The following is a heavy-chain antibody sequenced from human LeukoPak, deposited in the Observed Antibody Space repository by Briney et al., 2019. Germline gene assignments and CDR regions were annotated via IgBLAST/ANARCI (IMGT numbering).Heavy chain of an antibody. V-gene: IGHV5-51*01. J-gene: IGHJ4*02. D-gene: IGHD3-22*01. CDR1: GYSFTSYW. CDR2: IYPGDSDT. Sequence: GESLKISCKGSGYSFTSYWIGWVRQMSGKGLGWMGIIYPGDSDTRYSPSFQGQVTISADKSISTAYLQWSSLKASDTAMYYCARRPYYYDSSGYYYFDYWGQGTLVTVSS. CDR3: ARRPYYYDSSGYYYFDY.